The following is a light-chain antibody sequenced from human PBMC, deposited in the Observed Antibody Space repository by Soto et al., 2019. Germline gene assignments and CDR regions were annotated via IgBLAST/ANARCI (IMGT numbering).Light chain of an antibody. CDR2: GAS. CDR1: QSVGDNY. Sequence: EIVLTQSPGTLSLSPGERVTLSCRASQSVGDNYLAWYRQKPGQAPRILIYGASHRATGIPVRFSGSGSGTDFTLTISRLEPEDFAVYYCQHYGSSPPFTFGPGTKVEIK. V-gene: IGKV3-20*01. CDR3: QHYGSSPPFT. J-gene: IGKJ3*01.